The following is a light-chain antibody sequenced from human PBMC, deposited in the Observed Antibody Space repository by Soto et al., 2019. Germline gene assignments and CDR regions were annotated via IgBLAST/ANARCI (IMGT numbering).Light chain of an antibody. CDR2: DVS. CDR3: SSYTSSSTLEVV. Sequence: QSALTQPASVSGSPGQSITISCTGTSSDVDGYNYVSWYQQHPGKAPKLMIYDVSNRPSGVSNRFSGSKSGNTASLTISGLQAEDEADHYCSSYTSSSTLEVVFGGGTKLTVL. J-gene: IGLJ2*01. CDR1: SSDVDGYNY. V-gene: IGLV2-14*01.